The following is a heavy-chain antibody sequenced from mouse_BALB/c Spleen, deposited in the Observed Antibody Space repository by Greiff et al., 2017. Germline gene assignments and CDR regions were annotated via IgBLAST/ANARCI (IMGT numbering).Heavy chain of an antibody. Sequence: EVKLVESGGGLVQPGGSLRLSCATSGFTFTDYYMSWVRQPPGKALEWLGFIRNKANGYTTEYSASVKGRFTISRDNSQSILYLQMNTLRAEDSATYYCARDRRGYYAMDYWGQGTSVTVSS. CDR3: ARDRRGYYAMDY. CDR2: IRNKANGYTT. J-gene: IGHJ4*01. CDR1: GFTFTDYY. V-gene: IGHV7-3*02.